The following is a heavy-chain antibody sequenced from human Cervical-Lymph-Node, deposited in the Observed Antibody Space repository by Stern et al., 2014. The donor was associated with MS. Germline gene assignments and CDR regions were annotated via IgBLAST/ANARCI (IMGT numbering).Heavy chain of an antibody. CDR1: GFTFINYG. J-gene: IGHJ4*02. Sequence: EVQLVESGGGLVQPGGSLRLSCSASGFTFINYGLNWFRPAPGRGLEWISYISSSRSYIYFADSVKGRFTISRDNAKNSLNLQMNSLRAEDTAVYYCARDMGITGYYFDCWGQGTLVTVSS. D-gene: IGHD6-13*01. CDR3: ARDMGITGYYFDC. CDR2: ISSSRSYI. V-gene: IGHV3-48*01.